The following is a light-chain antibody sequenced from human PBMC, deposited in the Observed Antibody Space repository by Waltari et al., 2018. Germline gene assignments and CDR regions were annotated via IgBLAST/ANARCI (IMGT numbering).Light chain of an antibody. V-gene: IGLV2-23*01. CDR2: EDN. CDR1: SSGVGIYTL. Sequence: QSALTQPASVSGSPGQSITISCAGTSSGVGIYTLVSWYQQHPGRAPKLIIYEDNKRPSGVSSRFSGSKSGNTASLTISGLQTEDEAEYYCFSYAGSNIYVFASGTKVTVL. J-gene: IGLJ1*01. CDR3: FSYAGSNIYV.